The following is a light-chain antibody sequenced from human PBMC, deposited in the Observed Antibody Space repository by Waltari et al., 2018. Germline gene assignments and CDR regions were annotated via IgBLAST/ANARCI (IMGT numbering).Light chain of an antibody. CDR2: EDT. CDR1: SSDVGSYSL. Sequence: QSALTQPASVSGSPGQPITISCTGTSSDVGSYSLVSWYRQHPGEAPRVMIFEDTKRPSGVSKRCSGSKSGNTASLTISGLQAEDEANYYCFSYTVTNTWLFGGGTKLTVL. V-gene: IGLV2-23*01. CDR3: FSYTVTNTWL. J-gene: IGLJ3*02.